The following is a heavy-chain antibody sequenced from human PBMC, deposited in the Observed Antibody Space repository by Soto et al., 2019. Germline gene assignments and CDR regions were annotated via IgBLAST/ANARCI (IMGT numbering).Heavy chain of an antibody. CDR2: MYHSRST. Sequence: QLQLQESGSGLVKPSQTLSLTCAVSGGSISSGGYSWSWIRQPPGKSREWIGYMYHSRSTYYNPSLKSRVTISIDRSTNQFSRKLSSGPGADTGVCYCTRVPDYWGQGILGTVAS. CDR1: GGSISSGGYS. J-gene: IGHJ4*02. D-gene: IGHD2-2*01. V-gene: IGHV4-30-2*01. CDR3: TRVPDY.